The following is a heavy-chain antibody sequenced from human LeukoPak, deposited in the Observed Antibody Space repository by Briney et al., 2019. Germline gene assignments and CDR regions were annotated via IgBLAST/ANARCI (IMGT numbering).Heavy chain of an antibody. CDR2: IKSKTDGGTT. CDR3: ARDRGYYDSSGYYGY. J-gene: IGHJ4*02. D-gene: IGHD3-22*01. Sequence: PGGSLRLSCAASGFTFSNAWMSWVRQAPGKGLEWVGRIKSKTDGGTTDYAAPVKGRFTISRDDSKNTLYLQMNSLRAEDTAVYYCARDRGYYDSSGYYGYWGQGTLVTVSS. V-gene: IGHV3-15*01. CDR1: GFTFSNAW.